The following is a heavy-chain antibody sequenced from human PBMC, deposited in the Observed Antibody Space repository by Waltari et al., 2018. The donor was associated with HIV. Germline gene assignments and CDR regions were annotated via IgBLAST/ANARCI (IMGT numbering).Heavy chain of an antibody. D-gene: IGHD6-19*01. CDR3: ARGAYSSGWTFDY. J-gene: IGHJ4*02. Sequence: QVQLVESGGGVVKLGRSLRLSCAASGFAFRSFTMHWVRQAPGKGLEWVALISYDGSNKYYADSVKGRFTISRDDSKNTLYLQMNSLRAEDTAVYYCARGAYSSGWTFDYWGQGTLVTVSS. V-gene: IGHV3-30*04. CDR1: GFAFRSFT. CDR2: ISYDGSNK.